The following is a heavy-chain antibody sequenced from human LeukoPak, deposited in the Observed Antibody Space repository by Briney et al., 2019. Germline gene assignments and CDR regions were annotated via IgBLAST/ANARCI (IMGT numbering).Heavy chain of an antibody. CDR3: ARVVSSWPYYYYYYMDV. CDR2: ISSSGSTI. Sequence: GGSLRLSCAASGFSFSNYWMSWVRQAPGKGLEWVSYISSSGSTIYYADSVKGRFTISRDNAKNSLYLQMNSLRAEDTAVYYCARVVSSWPYYYYYYMDVWGKGTTVTVSS. V-gene: IGHV3-11*04. J-gene: IGHJ6*03. CDR1: GFSFSNYW. D-gene: IGHD6-13*01.